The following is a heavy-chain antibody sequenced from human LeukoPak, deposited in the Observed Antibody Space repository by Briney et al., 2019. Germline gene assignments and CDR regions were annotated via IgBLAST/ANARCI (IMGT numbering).Heavy chain of an antibody. CDR2: INWNGGST. CDR1: GFTFDDYG. V-gene: IGHV3-20*04. D-gene: IGHD3-10*01. Sequence: GGSLRLSCAASGFTFDDYGMSWVRQAPGKGVEWVSGINWNGGSTGYADSVKGRFTISRDNAKNSLYLQMNSLRAEDTALYYCTKELGASGSSHMCYFDYWGQGILVTVS. J-gene: IGHJ4*02. CDR3: TKELGASGSSHMCYFDY.